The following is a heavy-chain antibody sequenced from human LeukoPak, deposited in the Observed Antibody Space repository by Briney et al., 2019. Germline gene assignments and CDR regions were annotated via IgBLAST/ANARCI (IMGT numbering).Heavy chain of an antibody. J-gene: IGHJ4*02. Sequence: PGGSLRLSCAASGFTFSSYGMHWVRQAPGKGLEWVAVISYDGSNKYYADSVKGRFTISRDNSKNTLYLQMNSLRAEDTAVYYCAKEWGPYSSSCPGPYWGQGTLVTVSS. CDR3: AKEWGPYSSSCPGPY. D-gene: IGHD6-13*01. CDR1: GFTFSSYG. CDR2: ISYDGSNK. V-gene: IGHV3-30*18.